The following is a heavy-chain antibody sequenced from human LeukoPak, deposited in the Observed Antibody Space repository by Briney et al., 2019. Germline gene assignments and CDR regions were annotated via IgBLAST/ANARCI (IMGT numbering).Heavy chain of an antibody. CDR2: IYYSWCT. CDR3: ARGGRGQQFDY. D-gene: IGHD6-13*01. CDR1: RGSISSSSYY. V-gene: IGHV4-39*07. Sequence: SGALSLTCIVSRGSISSSSYYWGWIRHPPGKGLEGVGSIYYSWCTYYNPSLKSRVTISVDTSKNQFSLKLSSVTAADTAVYYCARGGRGQQFDYWGQGTLVTVSS. J-gene: IGHJ4*02.